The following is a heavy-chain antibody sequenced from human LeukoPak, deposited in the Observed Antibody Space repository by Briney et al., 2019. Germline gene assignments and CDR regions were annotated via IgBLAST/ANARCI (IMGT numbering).Heavy chain of an antibody. CDR1: GGSISSSSYY. D-gene: IGHD4-23*01. CDR2: IYYRGST. J-gene: IGHJ4*02. Sequence: SETLSLTCTVSGGSISSSSYYWGWIRQPPGKGLEWIGSIYYRGSTFYNPSLKSRVTISVDTSKNQFSLTLRSVTAADTAVYYCARDPTTVVTLPYYFDFWGQGTPVTVSS. CDR3: ARDPTTVVTLPYYFDF. V-gene: IGHV4-39*02.